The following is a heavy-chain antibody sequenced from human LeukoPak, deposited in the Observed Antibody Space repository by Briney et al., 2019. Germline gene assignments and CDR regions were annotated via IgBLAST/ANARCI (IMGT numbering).Heavy chain of an antibody. D-gene: IGHD3-10*01. Sequence: GGSLRLSCAASGFIVSSDFVNWVRQAPGKGLEWVSAMNSGGSTFYADSVKGRFIISRDKSRNTLYLQMNSLSVDDTAVYYCTRGGSMVRGVLWGQGTLVTVSS. CDR1: GFIVSSDF. V-gene: IGHV3-53*01. CDR2: MNSGGST. J-gene: IGHJ4*02. CDR3: TRGGSMVRGVL.